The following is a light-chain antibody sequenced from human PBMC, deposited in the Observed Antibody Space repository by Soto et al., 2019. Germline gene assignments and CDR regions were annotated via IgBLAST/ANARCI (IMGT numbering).Light chain of an antibody. CDR1: SSDVGGYNY. CDR3: SSYAGSNNYV. J-gene: IGLJ1*01. V-gene: IGLV2-8*01. CDR2: EVS. Sequence: SALTQPPSASGSPGQSVTISCIGTSSDVGGYNYVSWYQQHPGKAPKLMIYEVSRRPSGVPDRFSGSKSGNTASLTVSGLQAEDEADYYCSSYAGSNNYVFGTGTKLTVL.